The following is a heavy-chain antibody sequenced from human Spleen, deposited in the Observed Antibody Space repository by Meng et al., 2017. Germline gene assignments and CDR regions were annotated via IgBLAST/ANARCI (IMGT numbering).Heavy chain of an antibody. CDR3: VRSRAWVRTGFDP. D-gene: IGHD1/OR15-1a*01. Sequence: QPQLQESGPGLVKPSETLSLTCSVSGDSISSSDSYGGWIRQSPGKGLEWIGSIGHSGFTYYPPSIESRVTVSADTSRSQFSLELTSVTAADTAVYYCVRSRAWVRTGFDPWGQGTLVTVSS. CDR1: GDSISSSDSY. J-gene: IGHJ5*02. CDR2: IGHSGFT. V-gene: IGHV4-39*01.